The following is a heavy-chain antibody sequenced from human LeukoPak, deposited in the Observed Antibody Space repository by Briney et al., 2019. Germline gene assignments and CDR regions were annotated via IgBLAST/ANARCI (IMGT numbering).Heavy chain of an antibody. CDR2: IYYSGST. Sequence: SETLSLTWTVSGGSISSYYWSWIRQPPGKGLEWIGYIYYSGSTNYNPSLKSRVTISVDTSKNQFSLKLSSVTAADTAVYYCAREAPGAFDIWGQGTMVTVSS. J-gene: IGHJ3*02. CDR1: GGSISSYY. V-gene: IGHV4-59*01. CDR3: AREAPGAFDI.